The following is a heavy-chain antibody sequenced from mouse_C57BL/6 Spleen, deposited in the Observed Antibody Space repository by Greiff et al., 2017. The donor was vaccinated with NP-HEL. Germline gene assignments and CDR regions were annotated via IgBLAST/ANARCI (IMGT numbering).Heavy chain of an antibody. CDR1: GYTFTSYW. CDR2: IYPGNSDT. CDR3: TRGDYYGSSSFAY. D-gene: IGHD1-1*01. J-gene: IGHJ3*01. Sequence: EVQLQQSGTVLARPGASVKMSCKTSGYTFTSYWMHWVKQRPGQGLEWIGAIYPGNSDTSYNQKFKGKAKLTAVTSASTAYMELSSLTNDDSAVYYCTRGDYYGSSSFAYWGQGTLVTVSA. V-gene: IGHV1-5*01.